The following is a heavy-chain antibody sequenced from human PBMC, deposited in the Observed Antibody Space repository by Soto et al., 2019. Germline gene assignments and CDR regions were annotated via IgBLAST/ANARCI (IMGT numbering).Heavy chain of an antibody. V-gene: IGHV1-18*01. J-gene: IGHJ6*02. CDR2: ISAYNGNT. CDR1: GYTFTRSG. CDR3: ARSPDPVYGMDV. Sequence: ASVKVSCKASGYTFTRSGTSWVRQAPGQGLEWMGWISAYNGNTNYAQKLQGRVTMTTDTSTSTAYMELRSLRSDDTAVYYCARSPDPVYGMDVWGQGTTVTVSS.